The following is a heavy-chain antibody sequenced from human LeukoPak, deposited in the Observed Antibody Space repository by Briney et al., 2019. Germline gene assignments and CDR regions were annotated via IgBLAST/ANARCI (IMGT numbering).Heavy chain of an antibody. V-gene: IGHV3-9*01. D-gene: IGHD6-13*01. J-gene: IGHJ4*02. CDR1: GFTFSNYA. CDR3: ATSRGSSLVLWYFDY. Sequence: PGGSLRLSCAASGFTFSNYAMTWVRQAPGKGLEWVSGISWNSGSIGYADSVKGRFTISRDNAKNSLYLQMNSLRAEDTALYYCATSRGSSLVLWYFDYWGQGTLSPSPQ. CDR2: ISWNSGSI.